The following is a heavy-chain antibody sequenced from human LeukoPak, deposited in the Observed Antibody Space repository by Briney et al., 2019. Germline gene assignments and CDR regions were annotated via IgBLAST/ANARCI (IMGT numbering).Heavy chain of an antibody. CDR1: GYTFTSYG. Sequence: ASVKVSCKASGYTFTSYGISGVRQAPGQGLEWMGWISAYNGNTNYAQKLKGRVTMTTDTSTSTAYMELRSLRSDDTAVYYCATIRLVRGVIITFDYWGEGTLVTVSS. CDR3: ATIRLVRGVIITFDY. J-gene: IGHJ4*02. CDR2: ISAYNGNT. D-gene: IGHD3-10*01. V-gene: IGHV1-18*01.